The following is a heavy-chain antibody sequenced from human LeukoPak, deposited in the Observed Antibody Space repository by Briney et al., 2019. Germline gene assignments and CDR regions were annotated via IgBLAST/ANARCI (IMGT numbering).Heavy chain of an antibody. CDR3: ARDVGYFRFDY. D-gene: IGHD5-18*01. Sequence: GGSLRLSCAASEFTFSNYWMTWVRQAPGKGLEWVANIKEDGSDKYYVDSVKGRSTISRDNAKNSLYLQMNNLRAEDTAVYYCARDVGYFRFDYWGQGTLVTVSS. V-gene: IGHV3-7*01. CDR2: IKEDGSDK. CDR1: EFTFSNYW. J-gene: IGHJ4*02.